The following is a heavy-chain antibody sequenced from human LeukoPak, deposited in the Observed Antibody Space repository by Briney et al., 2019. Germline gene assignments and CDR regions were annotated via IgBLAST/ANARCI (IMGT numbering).Heavy chain of an antibody. Sequence: PAETLSLTCTVSGGSISSYYWSWIRQPPGKGLEWLGYIYYSGSTNYNPSLKSRVTISVDTSKNQLSLKLSSVTAADTAVYYCARKGDGYEFHFDYWGQGTLVTVSS. CDR3: ARKGDGYEFHFDY. CDR2: IYYSGST. CDR1: GGSISSYY. D-gene: IGHD5-12*01. J-gene: IGHJ4*02. V-gene: IGHV4-59*08.